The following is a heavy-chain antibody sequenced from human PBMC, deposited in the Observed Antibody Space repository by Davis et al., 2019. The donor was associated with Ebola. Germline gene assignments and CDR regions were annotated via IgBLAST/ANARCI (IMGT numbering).Heavy chain of an antibody. J-gene: IGHJ4*02. V-gene: IGHV1-18*01. D-gene: IGHD6-13*01. CDR3: ASIPHPYSSSWYGGY. CDR1: GYTFTSYG. Sequence: ASVKVSCKASGYTFTSYGISWVRQAPGQGLEWMGLISAYNGNTNYAQKFQGRVTMTTDTSTSTAYMELRSLRSDDTAVYYCASIPHPYSSSWYGGYWGQGTLVTVSS. CDR2: ISAYNGNT.